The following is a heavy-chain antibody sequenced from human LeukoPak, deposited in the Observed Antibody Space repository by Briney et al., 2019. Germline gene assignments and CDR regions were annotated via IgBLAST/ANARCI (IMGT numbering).Heavy chain of an antibody. D-gene: IGHD4-17*01. V-gene: IGHV3-21*01. CDR3: AGDTVTTGAY. CDR2: ISSSSSYI. J-gene: IGHJ4*02. CDR1: GFTFSSYS. Sequence: GGSLRLSCAASGFTFSSYSMNWVRQAPGKGLEWVSSISSSSSYIYYADSVKGRFTISRDNAKNSLYLQMNSLRAEDTAVYYCAGDTVTTGAYWGQGTLVTVSS.